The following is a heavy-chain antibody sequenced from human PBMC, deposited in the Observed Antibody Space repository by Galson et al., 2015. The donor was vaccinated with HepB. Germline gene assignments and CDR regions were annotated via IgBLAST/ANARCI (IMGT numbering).Heavy chain of an antibody. CDR3: ASSGEVAAAGTSTGFDY. CDR2: IYSGGST. D-gene: IGHD6-13*01. Sequence: SLRLSCAASGFTISSNYMSWVRQAPGKGLEWVSVIYSGGSTYYADSVKGRFTISRDNSKNTLYLQMNSLRAEDTAVYYCASSGEVAAAGTSTGFDYWGQGTLVTGAS. V-gene: IGHV3-66*01. CDR1: GFTISSNY. J-gene: IGHJ4*02.